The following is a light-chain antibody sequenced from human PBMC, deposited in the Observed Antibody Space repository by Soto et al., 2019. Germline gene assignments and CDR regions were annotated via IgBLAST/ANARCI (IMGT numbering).Light chain of an antibody. V-gene: IGKV1-5*03. CDR1: QSISSR. CDR3: QVYGTLPPTWT. Sequence: DIQMTQSPSTLSASVGDRVTITCRASQSISSRLAWYQQKPGIAPKLLIYEASSLESGVPSRFSGSGSGTEFTLSISSLQPDDFATYYCQVYGTLPPTWTFGQGTKVEIK. J-gene: IGKJ1*01. CDR2: EAS.